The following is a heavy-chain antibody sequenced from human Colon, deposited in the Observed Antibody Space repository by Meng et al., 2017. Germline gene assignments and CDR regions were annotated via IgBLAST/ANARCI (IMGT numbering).Heavy chain of an antibody. Sequence: QGPLQQWGAGLLEPSEALSLTGAVYGGSFSGYYWSWIRQPPGKGLEWIGEINHSGSTNYNPSLKSRVTISVDTSKNQFSLKLSSVTAADTAVYYCARGWGYCSSTSCYFLDYWGQGTLVTVSS. V-gene: IGHV4-34*01. D-gene: IGHD2-2*01. CDR3: ARGWGYCSSTSCYFLDY. CDR2: INHSGST. CDR1: GGSFSGYY. J-gene: IGHJ4*02.